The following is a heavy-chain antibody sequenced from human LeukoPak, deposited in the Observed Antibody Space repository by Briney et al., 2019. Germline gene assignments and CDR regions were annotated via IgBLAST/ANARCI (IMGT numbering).Heavy chain of an antibody. D-gene: IGHD2-15*01. CDR2: INWNGGST. Sequence: GGSLRLSCAASGFTFDDYGMSWVRQAPGKGLEWVSGINWNGGSTGYADSVKGRFTISRDNAKNSLYLQMNSLRAEDTALYYCARVFCSGGSCYSGAFDIWGQGTMVTVSS. CDR3: ARVFCSGGSCYSGAFDI. J-gene: IGHJ3*02. CDR1: GFTFDDYG. V-gene: IGHV3-20*04.